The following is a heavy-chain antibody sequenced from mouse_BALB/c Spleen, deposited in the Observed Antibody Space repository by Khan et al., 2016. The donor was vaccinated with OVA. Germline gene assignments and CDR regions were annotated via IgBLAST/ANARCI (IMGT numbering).Heavy chain of an antibody. CDR3: ARSRYYGSSYFDY. D-gene: IGHD1-1*01. CDR2: ILPGSGST. CDR1: GYTFSGYW. V-gene: IGHV1-9*01. Sequence: QVQLQQPGAEPMKPGASVKISCKATGYTFSGYWIEWVKQRPGHGLEWIGEILPGSGSTKYNEKFKGKATLTADTSSNTAYMQLSSLTSEDSSVYYCARSRYYGSSYFDYWGQGTTLTVSS. J-gene: IGHJ2*01.